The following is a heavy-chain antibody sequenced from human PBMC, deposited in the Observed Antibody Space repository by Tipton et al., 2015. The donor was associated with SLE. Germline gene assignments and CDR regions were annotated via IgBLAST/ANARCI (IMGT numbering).Heavy chain of an antibody. CDR1: GGSFSGYY. J-gene: IGHJ2*01. Sequence: TLSLTCAVYGGSFSGYYWSWIRQPAGKGLEWIGRIYTSGSTNYNPSLKSRVTISVDTSKNQFSLKLSSVTAADTAVYYCARDPYSNYVDWYFDLWGRGTLVTVSS. V-gene: IGHV4-4*07. CDR3: ARDPYSNYVDWYFDL. CDR2: IYTSGST. D-gene: IGHD4-11*01.